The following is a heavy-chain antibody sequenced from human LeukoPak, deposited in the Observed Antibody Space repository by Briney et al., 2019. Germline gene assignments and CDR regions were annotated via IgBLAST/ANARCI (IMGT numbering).Heavy chain of an antibody. V-gene: IGHV3-53*01. CDR2: IYSDNT. J-gene: IGHJ4*02. D-gene: IGHD4-11*01. CDR1: GFTVSSNS. CDR3: ARDMSYSSQMSD. Sequence: GGSLRLSCTVSGFTVSSNSMSWVRQAPGKGLEWVSFIYSDNTHYSDSVKGRFTISRDNAKNSLYLQMNSLRAEDTAVYYCARDMSYSSQMSDWGQGTLVTVSS.